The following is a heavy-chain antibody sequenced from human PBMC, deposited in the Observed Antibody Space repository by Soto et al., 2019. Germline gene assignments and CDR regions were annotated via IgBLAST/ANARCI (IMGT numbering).Heavy chain of an antibody. Sequence: PSETLSLICTVSGGSISSSSYYWGWIRQPPGQGLEWIGSIYYSGSTYYNPSLKSRVTISVDTSKNQFSLKLSSVTAADTAVYYCARLGIAAAGKGPYYYYGMDVWGQGTTVTVSS. CDR2: IYYSGST. CDR3: ARLGIAAAGKGPYYYYGMDV. D-gene: IGHD6-13*01. CDR1: GGSISSSSYY. V-gene: IGHV4-39*01. J-gene: IGHJ6*02.